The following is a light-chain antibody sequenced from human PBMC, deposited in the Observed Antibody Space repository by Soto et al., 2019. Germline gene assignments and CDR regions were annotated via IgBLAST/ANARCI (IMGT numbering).Light chain of an antibody. CDR2: WAS. J-gene: IGKJ4*01. CDR1: QSLLYSYNNNNY. V-gene: IGKV4-1*01. CDR3: QQYYTPPLI. Sequence: DIVMTQSPDSLAVSLGERATINCKSSQSLLYSYNNNNYLAWYQQKPGQPPKLLIYWASTRESGVPDRFSGSGSGTDFTLTISSLQAEDVAVYYCQQYYTPPLIFVGGTRVEIK.